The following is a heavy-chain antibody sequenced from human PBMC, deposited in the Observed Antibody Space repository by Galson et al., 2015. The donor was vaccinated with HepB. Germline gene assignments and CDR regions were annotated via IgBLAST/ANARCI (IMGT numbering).Heavy chain of an antibody. Sequence: SLRLSCAASGFTFSSYSMNWVRQAPGKGLEWVSYISSSSSTIYYADSVKGRFTISRDNAKNSLYLQMNSLRAEDTAVYYCARDFGGSSSWYYNWFDPWGQGTLVTVSS. CDR1: GFTFSSYS. D-gene: IGHD6-13*01. J-gene: IGHJ5*02. V-gene: IGHV3-48*01. CDR2: ISSSSSTI. CDR3: ARDFGGSSSWYYNWFDP.